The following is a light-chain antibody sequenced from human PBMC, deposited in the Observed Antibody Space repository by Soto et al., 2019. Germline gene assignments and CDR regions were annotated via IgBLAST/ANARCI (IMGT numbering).Light chain of an antibody. Sequence: DIVMTQSPDSVAVSLGERATINCKSRQSILHSSNNKNYLAWSQQKPGQPPKLLIYWASTRESGVPDRFSGSGSGTDFTLTISSLQAEDVAVYYCHQYYSPPLTFGQGTKVDIK. CDR3: HQYYSPPLT. V-gene: IGKV4-1*01. CDR1: QSILHSSNNKNY. J-gene: IGKJ1*01. CDR2: WAS.